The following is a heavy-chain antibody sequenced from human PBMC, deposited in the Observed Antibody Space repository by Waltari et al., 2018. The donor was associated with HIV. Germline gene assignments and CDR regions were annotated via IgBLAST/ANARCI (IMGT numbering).Heavy chain of an antibody. V-gene: IGHV3-33*03. CDR1: GVTLNIYA. D-gene: IGHD1-26*01. Sequence: QVHVVASGAAVVQPGGSLSLSCTASGVTLNIYALHWVRQAPGRGLEWVAGVRYDGSHEYYGDAVKGRFTISRDNSKNAIFLEMTVLRLEDTANYHCAKDGAPGRDAVFDTWGQGTLVTV. J-gene: IGHJ4*03. CDR2: VRYDGSHE. CDR3: AKDGAPGRDAVFDT.